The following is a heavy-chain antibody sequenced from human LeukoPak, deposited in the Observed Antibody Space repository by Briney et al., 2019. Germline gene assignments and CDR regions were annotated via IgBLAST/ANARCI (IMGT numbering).Heavy chain of an antibody. CDR2: ISGSGGST. V-gene: IGHV3-23*01. D-gene: IGHD4-23*01. CDR3: AKDQANYGGNSFDY. J-gene: IGHJ4*02. CDR1: AFTFSSYA. Sequence: GGSLRLSCAASAFTFSSYAMICVRQAPGKGLEWVSVISGSGGSTYYADSVKGRFTIYRDNSQNTLYLQMNNLRAEDTAVYYCAKDQANYGGNSFDYWGQGTLVTVSS.